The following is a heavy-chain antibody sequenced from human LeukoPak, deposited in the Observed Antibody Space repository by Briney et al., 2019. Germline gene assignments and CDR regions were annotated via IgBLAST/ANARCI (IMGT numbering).Heavy chain of an antibody. CDR3: ARGIAATEDY. D-gene: IGHD6-13*01. CDR1: GGSFSGYY. J-gene: IGHJ4*02. Sequence: SETLSLTCAVYGGSFSGYYWSWIRQPPGKGLEWIGEINHSGSTNYNPSLKSRVTMSVDTSKNQCSLKLSSVTAADTAVYYCARGIAATEDYWGQGTLVTVSS. V-gene: IGHV4-34*01. CDR2: INHSGST.